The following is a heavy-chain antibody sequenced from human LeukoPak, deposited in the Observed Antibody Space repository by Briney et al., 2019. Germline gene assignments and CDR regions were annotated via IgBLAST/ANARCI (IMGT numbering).Heavy chain of an antibody. D-gene: IGHD6-19*01. J-gene: IGHJ4*02. V-gene: IGHV1-24*01. CDR2: FNPEDGET. CDR1: GYIFSELS. CDR3: ARRGGQWQDY. Sequence: ASVKVSCKVSGYIFSELSMHWVRQAPGQGLEWMGGFNPEDGETFYAQKFQGRVTMTTDTSTSTAYMELRSLRSDDTAVYYCARRGGQWQDYWGQGTLVTVSS.